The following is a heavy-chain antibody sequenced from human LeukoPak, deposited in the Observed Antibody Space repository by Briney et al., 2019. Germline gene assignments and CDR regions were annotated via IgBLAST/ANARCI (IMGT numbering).Heavy chain of an antibody. Sequence: SSETLSLTCTVSGGSISSGGYDWSWIRQPPGKGLEWIGYIYHSGSTYYTPSLKSRVTISVDTSKNQFSLKLSSVTAADTAVYYCARQEDYYDSSGYHLDYWGQGTLVTVSS. J-gene: IGHJ4*02. CDR1: GGSISSGGYD. D-gene: IGHD3-22*01. CDR3: ARQEDYYDSSGYHLDY. V-gene: IGHV4-30-2*02. CDR2: IYHSGST.